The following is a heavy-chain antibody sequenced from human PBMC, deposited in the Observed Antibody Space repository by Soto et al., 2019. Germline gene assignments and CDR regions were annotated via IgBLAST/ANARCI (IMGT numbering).Heavy chain of an antibody. CDR1: GGSISGYY. CDR2: IYSSGNT. D-gene: IGHD2-2*02. Sequence: SQTLSLTCTVSGGSISGYYWTWIRQPPGKGLEWIGYIYSSGNTNYNPSLQSRVTISVDTSKNQFSLKLSSVTAADTAVYYCARLACSTTRCFTYFDYWGQGALVTVSS. CDR3: ARLACSTTRCFTYFDY. J-gene: IGHJ4*02. V-gene: IGHV4-59*08.